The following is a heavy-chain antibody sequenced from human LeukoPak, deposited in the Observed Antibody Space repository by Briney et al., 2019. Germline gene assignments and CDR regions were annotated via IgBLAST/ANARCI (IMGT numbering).Heavy chain of an antibody. V-gene: IGHV1-69*13. CDR3: ARDEPYYDSSGYYPLDY. Sequence: SVKVSCKASGGTFSSYAISWVRQAPGQGLEWMGGIIPIFGTANYAQKFQGRVTITADESTSTAYMELSSLRSEDTAVYYCARDEPYYDSSGYYPLDYWGQGTLVTASS. J-gene: IGHJ4*02. CDR2: IIPIFGTA. CDR1: GGTFSSYA. D-gene: IGHD3-22*01.